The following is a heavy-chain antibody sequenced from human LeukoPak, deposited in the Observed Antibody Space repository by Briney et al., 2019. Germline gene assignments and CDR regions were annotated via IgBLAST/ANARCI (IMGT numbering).Heavy chain of an antibody. D-gene: IGHD3-10*01. J-gene: IGHJ3*02. CDR3: ARRFAPSRNDAFDI. Sequence: ASETLSLTCTVSGGSISNYWWSWIRQPPGKGLEWIGYVFDSGGTNYNPSLKSRVTISVDTSKKQFSLKLSFVTASDTAVYYCARRFAPSRNDAFDIWGQGTMVTVSS. CDR1: GGSISNYW. CDR2: VFDSGGT. V-gene: IGHV4-59*08.